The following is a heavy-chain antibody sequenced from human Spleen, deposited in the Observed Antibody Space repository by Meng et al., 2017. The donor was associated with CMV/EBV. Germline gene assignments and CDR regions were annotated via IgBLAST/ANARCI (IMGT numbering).Heavy chain of an antibody. J-gene: IGHJ5*02. V-gene: IGHV3-11*01. Sequence: CTASGFTFSGYYMSWIRQAPGKGLEWVSYSSPTGSFIYYADSVRGRFTISRDNGKNSVYLQMGSLRADDTAVYYCARTGSTGWFDPWGQGTLVTVSS. CDR2: SSPTGSFI. CDR3: ARTGSTGWFDP. CDR1: GFTFSGYY. D-gene: IGHD1-14*01.